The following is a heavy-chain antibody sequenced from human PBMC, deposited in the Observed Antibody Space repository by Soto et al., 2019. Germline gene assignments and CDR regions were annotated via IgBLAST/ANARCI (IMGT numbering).Heavy chain of an antibody. D-gene: IGHD6-19*01. CDR3: AKVGLDYPYYYYGMDV. J-gene: IGHJ6*02. CDR2: LSHDGNNK. V-gene: IGHV3-30-3*01. Sequence: PGGSLRLSCAASGFTFSGYAMHWVRQAPGKGLEWVAVLSHDGNNKYHADSVKGRFTISRDNSKNTLYLQMNSLRAEDTAVYYCAKVGLDYPYYYYGMDVWGQGTTVTVSS. CDR1: GFTFSGYA.